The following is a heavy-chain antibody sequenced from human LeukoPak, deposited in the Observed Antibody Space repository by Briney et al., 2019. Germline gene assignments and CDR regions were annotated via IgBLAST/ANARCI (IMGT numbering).Heavy chain of an antibody. V-gene: IGHV4-59*01. J-gene: IGHJ4*02. CDR3: ARADSSGWYGQNYFDY. Sequence: SETLSLTCTVSGGSISSYYWSWIRHPPGKGLEWIGYIYYSGSTNYNPSLKSRVTISVDTSKNQFSLKLSSVTAADTAVYYCARADSSGWYGQNYFDYWGQGTLVTVSP. CDR2: IYYSGST. CDR1: GGSISSYY. D-gene: IGHD6-19*01.